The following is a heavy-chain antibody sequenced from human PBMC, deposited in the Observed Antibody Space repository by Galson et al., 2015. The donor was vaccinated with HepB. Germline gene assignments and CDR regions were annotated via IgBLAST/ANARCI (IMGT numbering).Heavy chain of an antibody. CDR3: ARVPYNWFDP. Sequence: YWTWIRQPPGKGLEWIGYIYSSGTTNYNPSLKSRVTLSVDTSKNQFSLKLNSVTAADTAVYYCARVPYNWFDPWGQGTLVTVSS. CDR2: IYSSGTT. J-gene: IGHJ5*02. CDR1: Y. V-gene: IGHV4-59*13.